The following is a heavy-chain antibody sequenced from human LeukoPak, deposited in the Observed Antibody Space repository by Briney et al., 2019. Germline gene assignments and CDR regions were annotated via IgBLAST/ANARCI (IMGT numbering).Heavy chain of an antibody. Sequence: GGSLRLSCAASGFTFSSYAMHWVRQAPGKGLEWVAVISYDGSNKYYADSVKGRFTISRDNSKNTLYLQMNSLRADDTAVYYCARGVSVAYYFDYWGQGTLVTVSS. CDR1: GFTFSSYA. V-gene: IGHV3-30*04. CDR3: ARGVSVAYYFDY. CDR2: ISYDGSNK. J-gene: IGHJ4*02.